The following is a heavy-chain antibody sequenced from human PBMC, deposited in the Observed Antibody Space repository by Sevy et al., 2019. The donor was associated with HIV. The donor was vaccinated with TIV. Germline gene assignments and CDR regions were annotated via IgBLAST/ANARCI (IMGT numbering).Heavy chain of an antibody. CDR3: VGRNDREY. J-gene: IGHJ4*02. V-gene: IGHV3-21*01. CDR1: GFTFGTYT. Sequence: GGSLRLSCAASGFTFGTYTMNWVRQAPGKGLEWLSSIGRTGSDMYYGDSLGGRFTISRDNARDSVLLQMNSLRVEDTGLYYYVGRNDREYWGRGTLVSVSS. D-gene: IGHD3-22*01. CDR2: IGRTGSDM.